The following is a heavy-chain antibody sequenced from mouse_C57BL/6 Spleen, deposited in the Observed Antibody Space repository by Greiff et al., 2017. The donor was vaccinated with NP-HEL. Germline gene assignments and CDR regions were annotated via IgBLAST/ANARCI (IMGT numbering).Heavy chain of an antibody. CDR3: TPSYESGFAY. J-gene: IGHJ3*01. D-gene: IGHD2-10*01. CDR2: IDPENGDT. CDR1: GFNIKDDY. V-gene: IGHV14-4*01. Sequence: EVQLQQSGAELVRPGASIKLSCTASGFNIKDDYMHWVKQRPEQGLEWIGWIDPENGDTEYASKFQGKATITADTSSNTAYLQLSSLTSEDTAVYYCTPSYESGFAYWGQGTLVTVPA.